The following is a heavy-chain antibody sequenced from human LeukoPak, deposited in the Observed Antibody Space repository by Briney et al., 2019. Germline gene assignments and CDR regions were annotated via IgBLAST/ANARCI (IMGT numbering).Heavy chain of an antibody. V-gene: IGHV4-30-4*01. CDR3: ARSIAVEPHFDY. Sequence: PSETLSLTCTVSGGSISSGDYYWSWIRQPPGKGLEWIGYIYYSGSTYYNPSLKSRVTISVDTSKNQFSLKLSSVTAADTAVYYCARSIAVEPHFDYWGQGTLVTVSS. CDR2: IYYSGST. D-gene: IGHD6-13*01. J-gene: IGHJ4*02. CDR1: GGSISSGDYY.